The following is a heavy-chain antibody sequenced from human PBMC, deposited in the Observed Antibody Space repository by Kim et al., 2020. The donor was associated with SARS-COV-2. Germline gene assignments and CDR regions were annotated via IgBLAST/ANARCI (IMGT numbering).Heavy chain of an antibody. CDR2: I. Sequence: INYAGSVKGRFTISRDNAKNTLYLQMNSLRVEDTAVYYCVVFRSPITEGSRWGQGTLVTVSS. D-gene: IGHD2-15*01. V-gene: IGHV3-74*01. CDR3: VVFRSPITEGSR. J-gene: IGHJ4*02.